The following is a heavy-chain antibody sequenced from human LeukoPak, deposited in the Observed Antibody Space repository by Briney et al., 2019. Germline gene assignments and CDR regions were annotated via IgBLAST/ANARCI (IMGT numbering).Heavy chain of an antibody. V-gene: IGHV3-30*02. J-gene: IGHJ2*01. Sequence: GGSLRLSCAASGFTFSSYGMHWVRQAPGKGLEWVAFIRLDGSNKYYADSVRGRFTISRDNSKNTLYLQMNSLRAEDTALYYCASGTITGTLDWYFDLWGRGTLVTVSS. CDR3: ASGTITGTLDWYFDL. CDR2: IRLDGSNK. D-gene: IGHD1-20*01. CDR1: GFTFSSYG.